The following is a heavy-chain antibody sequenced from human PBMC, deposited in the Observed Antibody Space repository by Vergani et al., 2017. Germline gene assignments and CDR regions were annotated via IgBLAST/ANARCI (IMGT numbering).Heavy chain of an antibody. J-gene: IGHJ6*02. V-gene: IGHV3-11*01. CDR2: ISSSGSTI. CDR1: GFTFSDYY. Sequence: QVQLVESGGGLVKPGGSLRVSCAASGFTFSDYYMSWIRQAPGKGLEWVSYISSSGSTIYYADSVKGRFTISRDNAKNSLYLQMNSLSAGDTAVYYCAKANPRNSGYDYLYYYHAMDVWGQGTTVTVSS. D-gene: IGHD5-12*01. CDR3: AKANPRNSGYDYLYYYHAMDV.